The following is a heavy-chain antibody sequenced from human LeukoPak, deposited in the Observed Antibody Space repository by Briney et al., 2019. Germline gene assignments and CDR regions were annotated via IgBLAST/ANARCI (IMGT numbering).Heavy chain of an antibody. V-gene: IGHV3-11*04. CDR2: IGSGGTTT. CDR3: GRDPGSYISARYADDVPRFGS. Sequence: PGGSLRLSCTASGFPFSDFYMAWIRQSPGKRLECIAYIGSGGTTTSYAESVRGRFTISRDNAENVLYLQMNSLRDDDTAVYYCGRDPGSYISARYADDVPRFGSWGQGTLVIVSS. D-gene: IGHD2-2*01. J-gene: IGHJ5*01. CDR1: GFPFSDFY.